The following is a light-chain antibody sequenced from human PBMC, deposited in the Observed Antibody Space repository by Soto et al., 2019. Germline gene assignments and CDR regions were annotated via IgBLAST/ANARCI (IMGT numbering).Light chain of an antibody. J-gene: IGKJ1*01. CDR1: QSISSR. CDR3: QQYDYWRT. CDR2: GAS. V-gene: IGKV3-15*01. Sequence: ETVMTQSPATLSVSPGETATLSCRASQSISSRLAWFQHKPGQAPRLLIYGASTRATGIPARFSGSGSGTEFTLTISSLQSEDFAVYYCQQYDYWRTFGQGTKVEIK.